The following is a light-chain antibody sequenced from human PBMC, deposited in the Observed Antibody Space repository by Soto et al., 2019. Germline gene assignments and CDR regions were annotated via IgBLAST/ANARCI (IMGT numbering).Light chain of an antibody. J-gene: IGKJ1*01. CDR2: GAF. CDR3: QQYNDWPLT. Sequence: EIVMTQSPVTLSVSPGERATLSCRASQSINNNLAWYQQKPGQAPSLLIYGAFTRATGIPARFSGTGSGTEFTLTISSLQSEDFALYYCQQYNDWPLTFGRGTKVDI. V-gene: IGKV3-15*01. CDR1: QSINNN.